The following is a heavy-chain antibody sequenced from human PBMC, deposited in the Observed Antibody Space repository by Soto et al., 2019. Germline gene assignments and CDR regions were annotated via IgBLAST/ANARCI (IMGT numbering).Heavy chain of an antibody. J-gene: IGHJ3*01. CDR2: INPNNGDT. CDR3: VPICNVPRCLCDAFGV. D-gene: IGHD3-10*02. CDR1: EYTFTGNY. V-gene: IGHV1-2*04. Sequence: SVKVSCKASEYTFTGNYRQWVRQAPGKGLEWMGWINPNNGDTKYAENFQGWVTMTRDTSISTLYMELRRLTSDDTAVYYCVPICNVPRCLCDAFGVRGQRTMVT.